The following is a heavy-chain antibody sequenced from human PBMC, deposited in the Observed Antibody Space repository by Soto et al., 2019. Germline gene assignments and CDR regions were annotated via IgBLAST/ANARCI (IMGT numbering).Heavy chain of an antibody. V-gene: IGHV3-30*01. Sequence: QEQLVESGGGVVQPGRSLRLSCTASGFTFRSHAMHWVRQAPGKGLEWVAVISYDGRNNYNADSVKGRFTISRDNSKNTLYLQVNSLPTEDTAVYYCAIDRAGDILAISLAATPYFDSWGQGTLVTVSS. J-gene: IGHJ4*02. CDR1: GFTFRSHA. D-gene: IGHD2-15*01. CDR3: AIDRAGDILAISLAATPYFDS. CDR2: ISYDGRNN.